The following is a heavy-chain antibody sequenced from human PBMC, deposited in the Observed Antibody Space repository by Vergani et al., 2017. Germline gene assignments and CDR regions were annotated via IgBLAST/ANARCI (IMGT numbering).Heavy chain of an antibody. Sequence: QLNLQESGPGLVKPSETLSLTCTVSGVPIPSSSYYWGWIRHPPGKGMEWIGNIYHSGVAYYNPFLKGRVTISVDTSKNQFSLEVTSVTAADTAIYFCARTESFILRYFHWALWGQGSLVTVSS. CDR1: GVPIPSSSYY. CDR3: ARTESFILRYFHWAL. CDR2: IYHSGVA. D-gene: IGHD3-9*01. V-gene: IGHV4-39*01. J-gene: IGHJ4*02.